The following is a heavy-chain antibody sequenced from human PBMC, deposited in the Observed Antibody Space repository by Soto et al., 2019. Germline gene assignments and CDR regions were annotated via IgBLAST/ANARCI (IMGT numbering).Heavy chain of an antibody. Sequence: QVQLVESGGGVVQPGRSLRLSCAASGFTFSSYGMHWVRQAPGKGLEWVAVIWYDGSNKYYADSVKGRFTISRDNSKNTLYLQMNSLRAEDTAVHYCARDSLYPFDLWGRGTLVTVSS. D-gene: IGHD2-2*01. CDR3: ARDSLYPFDL. CDR2: IWYDGSNK. CDR1: GFTFSSYG. J-gene: IGHJ2*01. V-gene: IGHV3-33*01.